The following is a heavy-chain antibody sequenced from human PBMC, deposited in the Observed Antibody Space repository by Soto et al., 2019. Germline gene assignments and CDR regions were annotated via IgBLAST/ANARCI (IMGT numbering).Heavy chain of an antibody. CDR2: IWYDGSNK. V-gene: IGHV3-33*01. J-gene: IGHJ6*02. D-gene: IGHD5-12*01. Sequence: PGGSLRLSCAASGFTFSSYGMHWVRQAPGKGLEWVAVIWYDGSNKYYADSVKGRFTISRDNSKNTLYLQMNSLRAEDTAVYYCARAPRGSGYDYYYYGMDVWGQGTTVTVSS. CDR3: ARAPRGSGYDYYYYGMDV. CDR1: GFTFSSYG.